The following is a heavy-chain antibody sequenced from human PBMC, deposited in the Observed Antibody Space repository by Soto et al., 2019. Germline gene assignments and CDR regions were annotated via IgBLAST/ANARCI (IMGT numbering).Heavy chain of an antibody. CDR2: TSFNDSTR. D-gene: IGHD3-10*01. Sequence: QVKLVESGGGAVQPGTSLTLSCVASGMTFSHFAMHWVRQAPGRGLEWVALTSFNDSTRYYADSVRGRFTISRDNSKNTLFLTMTRLTSDDTAVYYCVKDGGYCTGGICHSEWFDPWGQGTLVIVSS. V-gene: IGHV3-30*14. J-gene: IGHJ5*01. CDR1: GMTFSHFA. CDR3: VKDGGYCTGGICHSEWFDP.